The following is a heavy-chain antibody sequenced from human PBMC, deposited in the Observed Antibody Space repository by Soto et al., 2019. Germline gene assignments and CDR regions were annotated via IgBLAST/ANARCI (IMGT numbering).Heavy chain of an antibody. Sequence: GGSLRLPCAGSGFTFGDSYMSWIRQAPGKGLEWLSYISPGSRYPAYADSVKGRFTISRDNAKRSLYLQMMSLTAEDTAIYYCVRGGGGGLFDPWGQGTMVTVSS. D-gene: IGHD2-15*01. J-gene: IGHJ5*02. CDR3: VRGGGGGLFDP. V-gene: IGHV3-11*06. CDR1: GFTFGDSY. CDR2: ISPGSRYP.